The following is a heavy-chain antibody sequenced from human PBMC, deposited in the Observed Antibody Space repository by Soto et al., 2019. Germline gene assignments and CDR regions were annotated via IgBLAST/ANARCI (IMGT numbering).Heavy chain of an antibody. CDR3: VRDCNSTSCYDY. D-gene: IGHD2-2*01. CDR2: IYYSGST. V-gene: IGHV4-31*03. Sequence: QVQLQEPGPGLVKPSQTLSLTCTVSGGSISSGGYYWSWIRQHPGKGLEWIGYIYYSGSTYYNPSLKSRVTISVDTSKNQFSLKLSSLTAADTAVYYCVRDCNSTSCYDYWCQGTLVTVSS. CDR1: GGSISSGGYY. J-gene: IGHJ4*02.